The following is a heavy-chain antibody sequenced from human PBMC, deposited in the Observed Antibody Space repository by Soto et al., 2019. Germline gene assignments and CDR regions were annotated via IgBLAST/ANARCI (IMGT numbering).Heavy chain of an antibody. V-gene: IGHV4-59*01. CDR1: GGSISSYY. CDR3: ARDRGSHNWFDP. D-gene: IGHD1-26*01. CDR2: IYYSGST. J-gene: IGHJ5*02. Sequence: PSETLSLTGTVSGGSISSYYWSWIRQPPGKGLEWIGYIYYSGSTNYNPSLKSRVTISVDTSKNQFSLKLSSVTAADTAVYYCARDRGSHNWFDPWGQGTLVTVSS.